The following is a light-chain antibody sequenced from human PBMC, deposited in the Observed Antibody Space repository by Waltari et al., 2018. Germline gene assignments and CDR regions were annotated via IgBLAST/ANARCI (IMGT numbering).Light chain of an antibody. CDR2: YAS. Sequence: DIQMTQSPSSLSASVGDGVIITCRARQNINSYLHWYQQKPGKAPNLRIYYASTWQSGVPSRFSGSGSGTDFTLTITNLQPEDFATYFCQQSYSTPRFTFGPGTTVDIK. J-gene: IGKJ3*01. V-gene: IGKV1-39*01. CDR1: QNINSY. CDR3: QQSYSTPRFT.